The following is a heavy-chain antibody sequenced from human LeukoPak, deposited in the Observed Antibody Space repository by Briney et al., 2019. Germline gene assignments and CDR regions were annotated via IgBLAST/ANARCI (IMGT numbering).Heavy chain of an antibody. CDR3: ARDIVVVTAIDEGDY. CDR1: GFTFSSYS. Sequence: TGGSLRLSCAASGFTFSSYSMTWVRQAPGKGLEWVSSISSSSSYIYYADSVKGRFTISRDNAKNSLYLQMNSLRAEDTAVYYCARDIVVVTAIDEGDYWGQGTLVTVSS. CDR2: ISSSSSYI. D-gene: IGHD2-21*02. V-gene: IGHV3-21*01. J-gene: IGHJ4*02.